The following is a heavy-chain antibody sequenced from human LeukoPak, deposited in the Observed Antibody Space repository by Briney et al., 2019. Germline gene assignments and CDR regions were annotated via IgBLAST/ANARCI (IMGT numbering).Heavy chain of an antibody. V-gene: IGHV3-20*04. CDR3: ARTRFQYSGGSCYSDY. Sequence: PGGSLRLSCAASRFTFSSYGMSWVRQAPGKGLEWVSGINWNGGSTGYADSVKGRFTISRDNAKNSLYLQMNSLRAEDTALYYCARTRFQYSGGSCYSDYWGQGTLVTVSS. J-gene: IGHJ4*02. D-gene: IGHD2-15*01. CDR1: RFTFSSYG. CDR2: INWNGGST.